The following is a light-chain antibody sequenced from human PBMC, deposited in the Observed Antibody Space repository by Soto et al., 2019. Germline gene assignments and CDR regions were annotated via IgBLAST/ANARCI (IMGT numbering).Light chain of an antibody. V-gene: IGKV3-15*01. CDR1: QSVSSN. Sequence: EIVMTQSPATLSVSPGERATLSCRASQSVSSNLAWYQQKPGQAPRLLICGASTRATGIPARFSGSGSGTEFTLTISSLQFEDFAVYYCQQYNNWPPWTFGQGTKVEIK. CDR3: QQYNNWPPWT. J-gene: IGKJ1*01. CDR2: GAS.